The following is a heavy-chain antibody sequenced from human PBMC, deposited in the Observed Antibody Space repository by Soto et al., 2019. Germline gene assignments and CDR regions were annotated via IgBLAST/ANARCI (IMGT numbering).Heavy chain of an antibody. J-gene: IGHJ5*02. CDR1: GFTFSSYA. CDR2: ISGSGGST. CDR3: ARDMKVGATTDWFDP. D-gene: IGHD1-26*01. Sequence: GGSLRLSCAASGFTFSSYAMSWVRQAPGKGLEWVSAISGSGGSTYYADSVKGRFTISRDNAKNSLYLQMNSLRAEDTAVYYCARDMKVGATTDWFDPWGQGTLVTVSS. V-gene: IGHV3-23*01.